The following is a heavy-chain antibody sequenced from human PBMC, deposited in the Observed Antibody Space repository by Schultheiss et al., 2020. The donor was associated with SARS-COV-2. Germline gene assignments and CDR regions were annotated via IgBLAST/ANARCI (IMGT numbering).Heavy chain of an antibody. V-gene: IGHV1-69*06. CDR2: IIPIFGTA. J-gene: IGHJ3*02. D-gene: IGHD3-22*01. Sequence: SVKVSCKASGGTFSSYAISWVRQAPGQGLEWMGGIIPIFGTANYAQKFQGRVTITADKSTSTAYMELSSLRSEDTAVYYCARHYYDSSGPSDAFDIWGQGTMVTVSS. CDR1: GGTFSSYA. CDR3: ARHYYDSSGPSDAFDI.